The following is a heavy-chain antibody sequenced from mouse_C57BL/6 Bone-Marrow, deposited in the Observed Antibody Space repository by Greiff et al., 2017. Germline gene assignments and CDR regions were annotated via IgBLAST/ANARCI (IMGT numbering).Heavy chain of an antibody. V-gene: IGHV2-2*01. Sequence: VQLQQSGPGLVQPSQSLSITCTVSGFSLTSYGVHWVRQSPGKGLEWLGVIWSGGSTDYNAAFISRLSISKDNSKSQVFFKMNSLQADDTAIYYCASYYSNRTWFAYWGQGTLVTVSA. CDR3: ASYYSNRTWFAY. J-gene: IGHJ3*01. CDR2: IWSGGST. CDR1: GFSLTSYG. D-gene: IGHD2-5*01.